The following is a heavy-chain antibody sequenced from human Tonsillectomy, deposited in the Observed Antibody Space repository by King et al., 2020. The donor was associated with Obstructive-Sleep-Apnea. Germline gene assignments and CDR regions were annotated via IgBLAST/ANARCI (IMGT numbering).Heavy chain of an antibody. CDR1: GFIFSSYV. J-gene: IGHJ4*02. D-gene: IGHD3-22*01. V-gene: IGHV3-30*02. Sequence: VQLVESGGGVVQPGGSLRLSCAASGFIFSSYVMHWVRQAPGKGLEWVACIWHDGTNKYYVDSVEGRFTISRDDSKNTLYLQMNSLRAEDTAVYYCAKERGYYDDSGYLIWGQGTLVTVSS. CDR3: AKERGYYDDSGYLI. CDR2: IWHDGTNK.